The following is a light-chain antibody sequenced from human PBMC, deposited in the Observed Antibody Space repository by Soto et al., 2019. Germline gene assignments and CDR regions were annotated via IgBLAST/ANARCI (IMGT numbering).Light chain of an antibody. CDR3: QQSYSTPET. CDR1: QSISSY. Sequence: DIKMTQSPSSLSASVGDRVTITCRASQSISSYLNWYQQKPGKAPKLLIYAASSLQSGVPSRFSGSGSGTDFTLTISRPQPEDFATYYCQQSYSTPETFGQGTKVEI. V-gene: IGKV1-39*01. J-gene: IGKJ1*01. CDR2: AAS.